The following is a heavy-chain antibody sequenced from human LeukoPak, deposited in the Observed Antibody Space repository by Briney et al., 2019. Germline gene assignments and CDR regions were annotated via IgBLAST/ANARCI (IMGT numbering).Heavy chain of an antibody. V-gene: IGHV4-61*02. D-gene: IGHD3-3*01. J-gene: IGHJ5*02. CDR3: ARTAYSVFWSGSGWFDP. CDR2: IYTSGST. CDR1: GGSISSGSYY. Sequence: PSETLSLTCTVSGGSISSGSYYWSWIRQPAGKGLEWIGRIYTSGSTNYNPSLKSRVTISVDTSKNQFSLRLSSVTAADTAVYYCARTAYSVFWSGSGWFDPWGQGTLVTVSS.